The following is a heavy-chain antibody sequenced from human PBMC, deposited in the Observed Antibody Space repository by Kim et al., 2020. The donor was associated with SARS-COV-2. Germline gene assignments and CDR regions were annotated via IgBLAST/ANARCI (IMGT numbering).Heavy chain of an antibody. CDR3: ARPLHFTTVTFYWYCDL. V-gene: IGHV3-23*01. CDR2: IFGSGSGT. CDR1: GFTFRNSA. D-gene: IGHD2-21*02. J-gene: IGHJ2*01. Sequence: GGSLRLSCAASGFTFRNSAMSWVRQAPGKGLEWVAGIFGSGSGTYYTDSVKGRFSISRDNSQSTLHLQMDNLRAEDTAVYYCARPLHFTTVTFYWYCDLWGRGTLVTVSS.